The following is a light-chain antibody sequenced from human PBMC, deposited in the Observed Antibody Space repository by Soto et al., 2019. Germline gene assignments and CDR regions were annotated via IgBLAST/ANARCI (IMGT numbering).Light chain of an antibody. CDR1: QSISTSY. Sequence: EIVLPQSPGTLSLSPGERSTLSCRASQSISTSYLSWYQQKPGQAPRLLIYGASSRDTGIPDRFSGSGFGTDFRLTISRLEAEDFAVYYWQHYGRAPKTFGQGTKVELK. V-gene: IGKV3-20*01. CDR2: GAS. CDR3: QHYGRAPKT. J-gene: IGKJ1*01.